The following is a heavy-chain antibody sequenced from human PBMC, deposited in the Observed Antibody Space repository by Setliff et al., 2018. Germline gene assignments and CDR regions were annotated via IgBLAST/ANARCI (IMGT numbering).Heavy chain of an antibody. V-gene: IGHV4-34*01. CDR3: ARGPRFDYESPTYRRRFDP. J-gene: IGHJ5*02. CDR2: INHSGST. D-gene: IGHD3-22*01. Sequence: LSLTCAVYGGSFSAYYWSWIRQPPGKGLEWIGEINHSGSTKYNPSLKSRVTISVDTSKNQFSLKLNSVTAADTAVYFCARGPRFDYESPTYRRRFDPWGQGTAVTVSS. CDR1: GGSFSAYY.